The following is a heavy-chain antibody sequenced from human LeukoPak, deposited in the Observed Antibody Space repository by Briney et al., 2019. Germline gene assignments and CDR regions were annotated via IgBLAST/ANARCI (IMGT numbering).Heavy chain of an antibody. Sequence: PSQTLSLTCTVSGGSISSGSYYWSWLRQPAGKGLEWIGRIYTSGSTNYNPSLKSRVTISVDTSKNQFSLKLSSVTAADTAVYYCARSALGWFLDYWGQGTLVTVSS. CDR2: IYTSGST. CDR3: ARSALGWFLDY. CDR1: GGSISSGSYY. V-gene: IGHV4-61*02. J-gene: IGHJ4*02. D-gene: IGHD6-19*01.